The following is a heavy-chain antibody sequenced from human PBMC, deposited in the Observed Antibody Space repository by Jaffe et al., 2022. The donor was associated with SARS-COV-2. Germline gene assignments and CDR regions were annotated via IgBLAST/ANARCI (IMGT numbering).Heavy chain of an antibody. CDR2: INPNSGGT. CDR3: ARQQLSTDYYYGMDV. Sequence: QVQLVQSGAEVKKPGASVKVSCKASGYTFTGYYMHWVRQAPGQGLEWMGRINPNSGGTNYAQKFQGRVTMTRDTSISTAYMELSRLRSDDTAVYYCARQQLSTDYYYGMDVWGQGTTVTVSS. V-gene: IGHV1-2*06. D-gene: IGHD2-2*01. J-gene: IGHJ6*02. CDR1: GYTFTGYY.